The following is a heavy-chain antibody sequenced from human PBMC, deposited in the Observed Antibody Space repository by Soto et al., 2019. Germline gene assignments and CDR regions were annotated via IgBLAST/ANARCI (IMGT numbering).Heavy chain of an antibody. Sequence: GGSLRLSCAASGFTFSSYAMHWVRQAPGKGLEWVAVISYDGSNKYYADSVKGRFTISRDSSKNTLYLQMNSLRAEDTAVYYCAREARGEDYWGQGTLVTVSS. CDR3: AREARGEDY. J-gene: IGHJ4*02. CDR2: ISYDGSNK. CDR1: GFTFSSYA. V-gene: IGHV3-30-3*01. D-gene: IGHD2-15*01.